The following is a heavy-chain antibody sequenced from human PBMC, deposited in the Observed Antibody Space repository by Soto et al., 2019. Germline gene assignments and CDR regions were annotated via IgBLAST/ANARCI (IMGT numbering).Heavy chain of an antibody. V-gene: IGHV1-69*12. CDR3: ARDAGSGWFFEAA. Sequence: QVQLVQSGAEVKKPGSSVKVSCKASGGSISSFAISWVRQAPGQGLDWMGGIIPIFDSANYAQKFQGRVTITADASTSTVYMERSSLRSEDTAVYYCARDAGSGWFFEAAWGQGTLVTVSS. CDR2: IIPIFDSA. CDR1: GGSISSFA. J-gene: IGHJ5*02. D-gene: IGHD6-19*01.